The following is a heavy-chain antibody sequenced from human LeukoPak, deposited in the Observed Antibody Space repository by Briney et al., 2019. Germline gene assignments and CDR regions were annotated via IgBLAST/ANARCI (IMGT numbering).Heavy chain of an antibody. Sequence: GGSLRLSCAASGFTFSSNYMSWVRQAPGKGLEWVSVIYSGGSTYYADSVKGRFTISRDNSKNTLYLQMNSLRAEDTAVYYCARDTRDGYNLRTFDYWGQGTLVTVSS. CDR3: ARDTRDGYNLRTFDY. J-gene: IGHJ4*02. CDR1: GFTFSSNY. CDR2: IYSGGST. V-gene: IGHV3-53*01. D-gene: IGHD5-24*01.